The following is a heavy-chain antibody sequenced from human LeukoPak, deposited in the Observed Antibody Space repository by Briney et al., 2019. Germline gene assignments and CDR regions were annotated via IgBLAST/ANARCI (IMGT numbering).Heavy chain of an antibody. CDR3: ARDFPRDGYNPYYYYGMDV. V-gene: IGHV1-18*01. CDR2: ISAYNGNT. J-gene: IGHJ6*02. Sequence: ASVKVSCKASGYTFTSYGIRWVRQAPGQGLEWMGWISAYNGNTNYAQKLQGRVTMTTDTSTSTAYMELRSLRSDDTAVYYCARDFPRDGYNPYYYYGMDVWGQGTTVTVSS. CDR1: GYTFTSYG. D-gene: IGHD5-24*01.